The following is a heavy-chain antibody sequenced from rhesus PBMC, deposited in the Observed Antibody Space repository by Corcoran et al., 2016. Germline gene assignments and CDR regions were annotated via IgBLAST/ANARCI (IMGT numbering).Heavy chain of an antibody. CDR3: ARKIAGPTISTFDY. CDR2: FYGGSTDT. Sequence: QVQLQESGPGLVKPSETLSLTCAVSDGFLNDGSCWSWIRPPPGKGLEWIGYFYGGSTDTNYNPSLKSRVTISKDTSKKQFSLNLSSVTVADTAVYYCARKIAGPTISTFDYWGQGVLVSVSS. V-gene: IGHV4S10*01. D-gene: IGHD1-14*01. J-gene: IGHJ4*01. CDR1: DGFLNDGSC.